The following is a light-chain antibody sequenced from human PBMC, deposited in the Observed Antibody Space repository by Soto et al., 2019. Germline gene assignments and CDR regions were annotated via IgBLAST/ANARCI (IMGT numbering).Light chain of an antibody. CDR2: GSS. CDR3: QQYGTSPQT. V-gene: IGKV3-20*01. J-gene: IGKJ1*01. CDR1: QSVRSRY. Sequence: SPGERATLSCRASQSVRSRYLAWYQQKPGQAPRLLIYGSSSRPPGIPDRVSGSGSGTEFTLTISRLEPEDFAVYYCQQYGTSPQTFGQGTKVDIK.